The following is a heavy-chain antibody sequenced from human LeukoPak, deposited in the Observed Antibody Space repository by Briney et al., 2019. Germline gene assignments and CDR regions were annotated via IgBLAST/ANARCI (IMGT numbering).Heavy chain of an antibody. CDR1: GYTFTSYY. Sequence: ASVKVSCKASGYTFTSYYMHWVRQAPGQGLEWMGIINPSGGSTSYAQKFQGRVTMTRDTSTSTVNMELSSLRSEDTAVYYCARDPGQQLSYHYFDYWGQGTLVTVSS. D-gene: IGHD6-13*01. CDR2: INPSGGST. V-gene: IGHV1-46*01. CDR3: ARDPGQQLSYHYFDY. J-gene: IGHJ4*02.